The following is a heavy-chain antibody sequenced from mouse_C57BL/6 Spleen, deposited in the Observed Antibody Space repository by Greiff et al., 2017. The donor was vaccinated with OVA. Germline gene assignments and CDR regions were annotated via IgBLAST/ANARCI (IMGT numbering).Heavy chain of an antibody. V-gene: IGHV1-69*01. CDR2: IDPSDSYT. J-gene: IGHJ4*01. CDR3: AMITTVLEGDY. CDR1: GYTFTSYW. D-gene: IGHD1-1*01. Sequence: QVQLQQPGAELVMPGASVKLSCKASGYTFTSYWMHWVKQRPGQGLEWIGEIDPSDSYTNYNQKFKGKSTLTVDKSSSTAYMQLSSLTSEDSAVYYCAMITTVLEGDYWGQGTSVTVSS.